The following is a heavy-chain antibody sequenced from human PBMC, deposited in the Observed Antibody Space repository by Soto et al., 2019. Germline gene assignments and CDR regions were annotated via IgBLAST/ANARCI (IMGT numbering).Heavy chain of an antibody. J-gene: IGHJ3*02. CDR1: GFTFSDYY. Sequence: GGSLRLSCAGSGFTFSDYYMDWVRQAPGKGLEWVGRSRNKPKKYTTECAASVKGRFTISRDDSKNSLYLQMNSLKIEDTAVYYCARISAEVSNAFDIWGQGTFVTVSS. CDR2: SRNKPKKYTT. V-gene: IGHV3-72*01. D-gene: IGHD3-16*02. CDR3: ARISAEVSNAFDI.